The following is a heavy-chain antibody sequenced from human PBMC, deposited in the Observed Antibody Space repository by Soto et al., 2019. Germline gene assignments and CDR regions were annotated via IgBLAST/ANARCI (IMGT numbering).Heavy chain of an antibody. CDR3: ARDRYATNWFDP. CDR2: ISSSGSTI. V-gene: IGHV3-48*01. CDR1: GFAFSSYS. Sequence: GGSLRLSCAASGFAFSSYSMNWVRQAPGKGLQWVSYISSSGSTIYYADSVKGRFTISRDSANNSLYLQMNSLRAEDTAVYYCARDRYATNWFDPWGQGTLVTVSS. J-gene: IGHJ5*02. D-gene: IGHD2-8*01.